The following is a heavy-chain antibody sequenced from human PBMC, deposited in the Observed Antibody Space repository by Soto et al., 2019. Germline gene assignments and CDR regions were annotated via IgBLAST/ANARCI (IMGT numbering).Heavy chain of an antibody. V-gene: IGHV3-23*01. CDR3: ANWGEYCHGSGNAFDI. D-gene: IGHD3-10*01. CDR1: GFTFSSYA. CDR2: ISGSGGST. J-gene: IGHJ3*02. Sequence: PGGSLRLSCAASGFTFSSYAMSWVRQAPGKGLEWVSAISGSGGSTYYADSVKGRFTISRDNSKNTLYLQMNSLRAEDTAVYYCANWGEYCHGSGNAFDIRGQGTMVTVSS.